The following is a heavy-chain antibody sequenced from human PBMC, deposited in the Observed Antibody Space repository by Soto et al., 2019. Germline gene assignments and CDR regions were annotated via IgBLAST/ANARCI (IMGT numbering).Heavy chain of an antibody. V-gene: IGHV4-59*01. CDR3: ARYTGYTYGNFRSVHP. CDR1: GDSIFPYY. CDR2: IYYSGNT. Sequence: QLQLQQSGPGLVKPSETLSLPCTVSGDSIFPYYWSWIPQPPGKGLERIGHIYYSGNTNYNPSLKSRVTMSVDTSKNRFSLELYSLTSADTAIYYCARYTGYTYGNFRSVHPWGQGAPVSVS. J-gene: IGHJ5*02. D-gene: IGHD5-18*01.